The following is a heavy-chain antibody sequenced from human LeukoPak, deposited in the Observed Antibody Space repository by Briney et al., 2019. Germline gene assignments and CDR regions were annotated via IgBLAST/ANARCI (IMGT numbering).Heavy chain of an antibody. J-gene: IGHJ5*02. CDR3: ARDYCSSTSCLNWFDP. CDR2: ISSSGSTI. D-gene: IGHD2-2*01. CDR1: GFTFSDYY. Sequence: GGSLRLSCAASGFTFSDYYMSWIRQAPGKGLEWVSYISSSGSTIYYADSVKGRFTISRDNAKNSLYLQMNSLRAEDTAVYYCARDYCSSTSCLNWFDPWGQGTLVTVSP. V-gene: IGHV3-11*01.